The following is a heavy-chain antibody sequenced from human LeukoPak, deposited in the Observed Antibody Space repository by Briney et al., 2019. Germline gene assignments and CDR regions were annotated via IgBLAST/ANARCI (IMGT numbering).Heavy chain of an antibody. V-gene: IGHV3-23*01. CDR3: ANYPGGATVDY. CDR1: GFTFSNYV. J-gene: IGHJ4*02. CDR2: ISGSGGST. D-gene: IGHD1-26*01. Sequence: GGSLRLSCAASGFTFSNYVMSWVRRAPGKGLEWVSGISGSGGSTYYADSVKGRFTISRDNSKNTLYLQMNSLRAEDTAVYYCANYPGGATVDYWGQGTLVTVSS.